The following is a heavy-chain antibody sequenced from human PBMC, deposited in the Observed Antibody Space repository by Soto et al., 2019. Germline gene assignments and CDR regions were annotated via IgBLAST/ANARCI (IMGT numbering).Heavy chain of an antibody. Sequence: GGSLRLSCAASGFTFSSYAMSWVRQAPGKGLEWVSAISGSGGSTYYADSVKGRFTISRDNSKNTLCLQMNSLRAEDTAVYYCAKGGVLRFLEWRDAFDIWGQGTIVTVSS. D-gene: IGHD3-3*01. CDR2: ISGSGGST. CDR1: GFTFSSYA. V-gene: IGHV3-23*01. CDR3: AKGGVLRFLEWRDAFDI. J-gene: IGHJ3*02.